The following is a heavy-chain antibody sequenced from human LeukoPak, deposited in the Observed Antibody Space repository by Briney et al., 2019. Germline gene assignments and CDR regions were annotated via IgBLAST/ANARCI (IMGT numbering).Heavy chain of an antibody. CDR1: GGTFSSYA. D-gene: IGHD1-14*01. Sequence: SVKVSCKASGGTFSSYAISWVRQAPGQGLEWMGRIISILGIANYAQKFQGRVTITADKSTSTAYMELSSLRSEDTAVYYCARGGIQYKNWFDPWGQGTLVTVSS. CDR2: IISILGIA. J-gene: IGHJ5*02. V-gene: IGHV1-69*04. CDR3: ARGGIQYKNWFDP.